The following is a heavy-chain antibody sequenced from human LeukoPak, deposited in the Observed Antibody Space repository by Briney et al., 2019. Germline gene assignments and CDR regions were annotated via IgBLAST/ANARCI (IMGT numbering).Heavy chain of an antibody. V-gene: IGHV4-59*01. J-gene: IGHJ4*02. CDR1: GGSISSYY. D-gene: IGHD6-13*01. CDR2: IYYSGST. CDR3: ARVSSWYAYYFDY. Sequence: PSETLSLTCTVSGGSISSYYWSWIRQPPGKGLEWIGYIYYSGSTNYNPSLKSRVTISVDTSKNQFSLKLSSVTAADTAVYYCARVSSWYAYYFDYWGQGTLVTVSS.